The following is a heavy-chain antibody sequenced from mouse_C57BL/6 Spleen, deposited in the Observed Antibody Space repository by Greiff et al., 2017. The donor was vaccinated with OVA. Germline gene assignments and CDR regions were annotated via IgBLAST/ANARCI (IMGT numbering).Heavy chain of an antibody. CDR3: ARADYGNSFAY. D-gene: IGHD2-1*01. V-gene: IGHV5-16*01. Sequence: GQRVESEGGLVQPGSSMKLSCTDSGFTFSDYYMAWVRQVPEKGLEWVANINYDGSSTYYLDSLKSRFIISRDNAKNILYLQMSSLKSEDTATYYCARADYGNSFAYWGQGTLVTVSA. CDR1: GFTFSDYY. CDR2: INYDGSST. J-gene: IGHJ3*01.